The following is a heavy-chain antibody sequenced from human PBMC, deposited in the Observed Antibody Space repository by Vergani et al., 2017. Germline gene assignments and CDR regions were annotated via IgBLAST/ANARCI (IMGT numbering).Heavy chain of an antibody. CDR1: GFTFSSYA. D-gene: IGHD6-13*01. CDR2: IRGSGGST. CDR3: AKHPTAAGRAYYFDY. Sequence: EVQLLESGGGLVQPGGSLRLSCAASGFTFSSYAMSGVRQAPGKGLEWVSAIRGSGGSTYYADSVKGRFTISRDNSKNTLYLQMNSLRAEDTAVYYCAKHPTAAGRAYYFDYWGQGTLVTVSS. V-gene: IGHV3-23*01. J-gene: IGHJ4*02.